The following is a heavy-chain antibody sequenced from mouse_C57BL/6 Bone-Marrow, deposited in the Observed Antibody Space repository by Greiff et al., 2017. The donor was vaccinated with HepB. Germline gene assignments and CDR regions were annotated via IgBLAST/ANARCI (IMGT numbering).Heavy chain of an antibody. CDR1: GYTFTSYW. Sequence: VQLQESGAELVKPGASVKMSCKASGYTFTSYWITWVKQRPGQGLEWIGDIYPGSGSTNYNEKFKSKATLTVDTSSSTAYMQLSSLTSEDSAVYYCARYGGSSYGFAYWGQGTLVTVSA. CDR2: IYPGSGST. J-gene: IGHJ3*01. V-gene: IGHV1-55*01. CDR3: ARYGGSSYGFAY. D-gene: IGHD1-1*01.